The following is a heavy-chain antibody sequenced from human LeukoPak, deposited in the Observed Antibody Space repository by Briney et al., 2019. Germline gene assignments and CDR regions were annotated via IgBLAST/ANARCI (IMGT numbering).Heavy chain of an antibody. D-gene: IGHD2-21*01. CDR1: GFTFSGYD. CDR3: IPRPEPNAFDI. J-gene: IGHJ3*02. Sequence: GGSLRLSCAASGFTFSGYDMNWVRQAPGKGLEWVAFIRYDGSNKYYTDSVKGRFTISRDNSKNTLFLQMNNLRTEDTAVYYCIPRPEPNAFDIWGQGTMVTVSS. V-gene: IGHV3-30*02. CDR2: IRYDGSNK.